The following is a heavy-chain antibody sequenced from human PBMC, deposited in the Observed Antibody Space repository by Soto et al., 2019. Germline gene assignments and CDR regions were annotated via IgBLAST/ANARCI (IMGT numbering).Heavy chain of an antibody. Sequence: QVQLVQSGAEVKKPGSSVKVSCKASGGTFSSYAISWVRQAPGQGLEWMGGIIPIFGTANYAQKFQGRVTMTRNTSISTAYMELSSLRSEDTAVYYCAKATGDSSGSYDYWGQGTLVTVSS. V-gene: IGHV1-69*06. CDR2: IIPIFGTA. D-gene: IGHD3-22*01. CDR1: GGTFSSYA. CDR3: AKATGDSSGSYDY. J-gene: IGHJ4*02.